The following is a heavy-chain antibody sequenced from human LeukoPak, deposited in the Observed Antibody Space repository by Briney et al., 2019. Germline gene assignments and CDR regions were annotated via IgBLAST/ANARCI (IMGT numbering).Heavy chain of an antibody. CDR1: GFTFSSYA. CDR2: ISGSGGST. J-gene: IGHJ3*02. V-gene: IGHV3-23*01. CDR3: AKEGYCSGGSCYSSRSRNAFDI. Sequence: GGSLRLSCAASGFTFSSYAMSWVRQAPGKGLEWVSAISGSGGSTYYADSVKGRFTISRDNSKDTLYLQMNSLRAEDTAVYYCAKEGYCSGGSCYSSRSRNAFDIWGQGTMVTVSS. D-gene: IGHD2-15*01.